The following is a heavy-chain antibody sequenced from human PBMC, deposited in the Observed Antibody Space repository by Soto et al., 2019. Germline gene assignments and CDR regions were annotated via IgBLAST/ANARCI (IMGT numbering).Heavy chain of an antibody. D-gene: IGHD3-22*01. CDR3: ARSYYDSSGYYCYYYYGMDV. CDR2: INHSGST. V-gene: IGHV4-34*01. J-gene: IGHJ6*02. CDR1: GGSFSGYY. Sequence: SSETLSLTCAVYGGSFSGYYWSWIRQPPGKGLEWIGEINHSGSTNYNPSLKSRVTISVDTSKNQFSLKLSSVTAADTAVYYCARSYYDSSGYYCYYYYGMDVWGQGTTVTVS.